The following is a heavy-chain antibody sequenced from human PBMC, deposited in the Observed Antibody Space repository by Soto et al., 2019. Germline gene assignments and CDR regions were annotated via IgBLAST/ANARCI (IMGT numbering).Heavy chain of an antibody. J-gene: IGHJ4*02. Sequence: PSETLSLTCTVSGGSISSGDCYWSWIRQPPGKGLEWIGYIYYSGSTYYNPSLKSRVTISLDTSRNQFSLKLSSVTAADTAVYYCATITIFGVVPNYFDYWGQGTLVTVSS. CDR1: GGSISSGDCY. V-gene: IGHV4-30-4*01. CDR3: ATITIFGVVPNYFDY. CDR2: IYYSGST. D-gene: IGHD3-3*01.